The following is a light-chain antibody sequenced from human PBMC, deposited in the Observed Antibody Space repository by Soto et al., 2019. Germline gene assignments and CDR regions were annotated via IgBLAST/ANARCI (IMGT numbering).Light chain of an antibody. J-gene: IGLJ2*01. Sequence: QSVLTQSPSASASLGASVKLTCTLSSGHSSYAIAWHQQRPEKGPRYLLKLANDGAHSRADGNPARCSGSRSGAERYRTISGLRSAYEADYYCQTWGTGIQVFGGGTQLTVL. CDR3: QTWGTGIQV. CDR2: LANDGAH. V-gene: IGLV4-69*02. CDR1: SGHSSYA.